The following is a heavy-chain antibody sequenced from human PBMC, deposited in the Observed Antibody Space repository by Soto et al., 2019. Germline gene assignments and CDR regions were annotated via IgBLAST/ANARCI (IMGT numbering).Heavy chain of an antibody. CDR2: INPNSGGT. J-gene: IGHJ6*02. D-gene: IGHD3-3*01. CDR1: GYTFTGYY. V-gene: IGHV1-2*04. Sequence: ASVKVSCKASGYTFTGYYMHWVRQAPGQGLEWMGWINPNSGGTNYAQKFQGWVTMTRDTSISTAYMELSRLRSDDTAVYYCAREYVWSGSYYYGMDVWGQGTTVTVSS. CDR3: AREYVWSGSYYYGMDV.